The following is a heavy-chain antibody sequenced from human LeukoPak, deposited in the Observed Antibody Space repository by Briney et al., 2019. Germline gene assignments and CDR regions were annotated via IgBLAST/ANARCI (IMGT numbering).Heavy chain of an antibody. Sequence: PSETLSLTCAVYGGSFSGYYWSWIRQHPGKGLEWIGYIYYSGSTYYNPSLKSRVTISVDTSKNQFSLKLSSVTAADTAVYYCAKGVGYGGMDVWGQGTTVTVSS. J-gene: IGHJ6*02. CDR1: GGSFSGYY. CDR3: AKGVGYGGMDV. D-gene: IGHD5-12*01. V-gene: IGHV4-34*01. CDR2: IYYSGST.